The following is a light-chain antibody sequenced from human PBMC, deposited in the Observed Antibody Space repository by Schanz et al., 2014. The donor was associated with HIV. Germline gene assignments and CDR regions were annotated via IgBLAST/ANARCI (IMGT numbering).Light chain of an antibody. J-gene: IGKJ1*01. CDR2: GAS. CDR1: QSVSSSY. CDR3: QHYNSYVWT. V-gene: IGKV3-20*01. Sequence: EIVLTQSPGTLSLSPGERATLSCRASQSVSSSYLAWYQQKPGQAPRLLIYGASSRATGIPDRFSGSGSGTDFTLTISRLEPEDFATYYCQHYNSYVWTFGQGTRVEI.